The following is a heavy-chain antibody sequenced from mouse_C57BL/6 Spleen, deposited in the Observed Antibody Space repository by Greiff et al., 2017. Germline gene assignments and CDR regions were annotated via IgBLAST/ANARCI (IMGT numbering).Heavy chain of an antibody. D-gene: IGHD2-3*01. J-gene: IGHJ3*01. V-gene: IGHV1-15*01. Sequence: QVQLQQSGAELVRPGASVTLSCKASGYTFTDYEMHWVKQTPVHGLEWIGAIDPETGGTAYNQKFKGKAILTADKSSSTAYMELRSLTSEDSAVDYCTRKEGNGYSEGFAYWGQGTLVTVSA. CDR1: GYTFTDYE. CDR2: IDPETGGT. CDR3: TRKEGNGYSEGFAY.